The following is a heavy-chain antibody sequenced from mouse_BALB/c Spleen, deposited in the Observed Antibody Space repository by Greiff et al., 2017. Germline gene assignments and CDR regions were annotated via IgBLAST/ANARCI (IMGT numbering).Heavy chain of an antibody. V-gene: IGHV1-87*01. J-gene: IGHJ2*01. CDR3: ARNYGSGLYYFDY. CDR2: IYPGDGDT. CDR1: GYTFTSYW. Sequence: VQLQESGAELARPGASVKLSCKASGYTFTSYWMQWVKQRPGQGLEWIGAIYPGDGDTRYTQKFKGKATLTADKSSSTAYMQLSSLASEDSAVYYCARNYGSGLYYFDYWGQGTTLTVSS. D-gene: IGHD2-1*01.